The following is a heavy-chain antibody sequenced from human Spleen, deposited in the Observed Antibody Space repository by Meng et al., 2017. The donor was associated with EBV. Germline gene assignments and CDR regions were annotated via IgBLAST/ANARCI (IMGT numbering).Heavy chain of an antibody. Sequence: LHPGVTGLLKPLGTLSLTCAVYGGSFSGYYWSWIRQSPGKGLEWIGEINHSRDTHYSPSLKSRVTLSVDTSRNEFSLKLRSVTAADTAIYFCAYNNYSPRFDYWGQGILVTVSS. CDR1: GGSFSGYY. J-gene: IGHJ4*02. D-gene: IGHD5-24*01. V-gene: IGHV4-34*01. CDR2: INHSRDT. CDR3: AYNNYSPRFDY.